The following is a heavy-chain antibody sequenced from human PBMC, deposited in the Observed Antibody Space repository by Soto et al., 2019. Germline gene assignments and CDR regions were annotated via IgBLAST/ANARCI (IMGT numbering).Heavy chain of an antibody. CDR1: GFTFTISA. CDR3: AADPYCSSTSCLYYYYGMDV. Sequence: SVKVSCKASGFTFTISAMQWVRQARGQRLEWIGWIVVGSGNTNYAQKFQERVTITRDMSTSTAYMELSSLRSEDTAVYYCAADPYCSSTSCLYYYYGMDVWGQGTTVTVSS. J-gene: IGHJ6*02. D-gene: IGHD2-2*01. V-gene: IGHV1-58*02. CDR2: IVVGSGNT.